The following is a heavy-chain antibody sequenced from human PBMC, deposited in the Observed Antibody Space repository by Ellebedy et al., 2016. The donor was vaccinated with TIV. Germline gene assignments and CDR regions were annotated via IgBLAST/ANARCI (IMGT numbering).Heavy chain of an antibody. J-gene: IGHJ4*02. V-gene: IGHV3-23*05. CDR1: GFTFSNHA. CDR2: IASSGSSA. CDR3: AKGNIGSRHGWGFDC. Sequence: GGSLRLSXVVSGFTFSNHAMSWVRQAPGKGLEWVSGIASSGSSATYRDSVKGRFTSSRDNSKNTLYLQMNNVRADDTAVYYCAKGNIGSRHGWGFDCWGQGTLVTVSS. D-gene: IGHD1-26*01.